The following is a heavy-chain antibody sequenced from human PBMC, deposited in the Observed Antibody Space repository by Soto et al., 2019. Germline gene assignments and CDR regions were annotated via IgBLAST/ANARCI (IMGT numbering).Heavy chain of an antibody. V-gene: IGHV4-4*09. Sequence: SETLSLTFTVSGGSIRIYWWTWILLPPGEGQEWIGCICKTETNNYPQSLKSRVHISIDSQKSQLHLQLSYLTVPDTPLYYCAGGGSIVVYKRRLMDVWGKGTTVTVSS. CDR1: GGSIRIYW. J-gene: IGHJ6*03. D-gene: IGHD3-22*01. CDR2: ICKTETN. CDR3: AGGGSIVVYKRRLMDV.